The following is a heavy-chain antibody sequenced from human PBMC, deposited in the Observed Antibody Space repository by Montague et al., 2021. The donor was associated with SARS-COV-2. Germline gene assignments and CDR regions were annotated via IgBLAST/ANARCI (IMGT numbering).Heavy chain of an antibody. CDR1: GGSISNYY. CDR3: ARRHYGSGRIDY. CDR2: IYYSGST. J-gene: IGHJ4*02. V-gene: IGHV4-59*08. D-gene: IGHD3-10*01. Sequence: SETLSLTCTVSGGSISNYYWNWIRQPPGKGLEWIGQIYYSGSTDYGPSLKSRVTMSVDTSKNQFSLKLSSVTATDTAVYYCARRHYGSGRIDYWGQGTLVTVSS.